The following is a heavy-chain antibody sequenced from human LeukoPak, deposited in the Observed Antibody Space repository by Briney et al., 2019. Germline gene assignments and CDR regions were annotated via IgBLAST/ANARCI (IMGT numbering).Heavy chain of an antibody. CDR3: ARVLGGSYADWYFDL. D-gene: IGHD1-26*01. CDR1: GGSISSSNW. Sequence: SETLSLTCAVSGGSISSSNWWSWVRQPPGKGLEWIGEVYHSGSTNYNPSLKRRVTISVDESKNQISLRLSSVTAADTAVYYCARVLGGSYADWYFDLWGRGTLVTVSS. V-gene: IGHV4-4*02. CDR2: VYHSGST. J-gene: IGHJ2*01.